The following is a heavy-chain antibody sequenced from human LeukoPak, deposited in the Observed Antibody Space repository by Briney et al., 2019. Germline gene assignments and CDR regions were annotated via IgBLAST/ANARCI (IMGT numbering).Heavy chain of an antibody. CDR1: RGTFSSYA. D-gene: IGHD4-23*01. Sequence: SVTVSCKASRGTFSSYAISWVRQAPGQGLEWMGGIIPIFGTANYAQKFQGRVTITTDESTSTAYMELSSLRSEDTAVYYCARPNSARRHYYYYMDVWGKGTTVTVSS. CDR3: ARPNSARRHYYYYMDV. V-gene: IGHV1-69*05. CDR2: IIPIFGTA. J-gene: IGHJ6*03.